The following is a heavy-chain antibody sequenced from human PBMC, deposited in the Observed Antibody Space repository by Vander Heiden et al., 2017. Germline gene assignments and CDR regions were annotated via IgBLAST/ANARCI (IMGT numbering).Heavy chain of an antibody. D-gene: IGHD3-22*01. V-gene: IGHV4-59*01. CDR1: GGSISSYY. J-gene: IGHJ3*02. CDR2: IYYSGST. CDR3: AISHYYYDNLDI. Sequence: QVQLQESGPGLVKPSDTLSLTCTVSGGSISSYYWSWIRQPPGKGLEWIGYIYYSGSTNYNPSLKSRVTISVDTSKNQFSLKLRSVTAADTAVYYCAISHYYYDNLDIWGQGTMVTVSS.